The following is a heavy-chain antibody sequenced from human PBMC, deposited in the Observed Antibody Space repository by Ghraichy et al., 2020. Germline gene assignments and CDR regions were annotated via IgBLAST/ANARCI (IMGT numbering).Heavy chain of an antibody. CDR3: ARANYYDTSGFDAFDI. V-gene: IGHV4-61*01. CDR1: GGSVTSGSYL. CDR2: ISYSGST. Sequence: SDTLSLTCTVSGGSVTSGSYLWSWIRQPPGKGLEWIGYISYSGSTNYNPSLKSRVTISVDSSKNQFSLKLASVTAADPAVYYCARANYYDTSGFDAFDIWGQGTMVTISS. D-gene: IGHD3-22*01. J-gene: IGHJ3*02.